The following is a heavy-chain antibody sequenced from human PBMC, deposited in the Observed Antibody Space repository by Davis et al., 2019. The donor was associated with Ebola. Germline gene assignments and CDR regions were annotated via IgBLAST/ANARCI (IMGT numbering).Heavy chain of an antibody. V-gene: IGHV1-18*01. Sequence: ASVKVSCKASGYTFTSYGISWVRQAPGQGLEWMGWISAYNGNTNYAQKLQGRVTMTTDTSTSTAYMELRSMRSDDTAVYYCARVPDMITFGGTPPDYWGQGTLVTVSS. J-gene: IGHJ4*02. CDR2: ISAYNGNT. D-gene: IGHD3-16*01. CDR1: GYTFTSYG. CDR3: ARVPDMITFGGTPPDY.